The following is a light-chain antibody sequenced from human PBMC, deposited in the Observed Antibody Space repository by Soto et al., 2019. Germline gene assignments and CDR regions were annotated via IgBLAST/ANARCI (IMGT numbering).Light chain of an antibody. CDR1: QSISGW. CDR2: DAS. Sequence: MSHSPSTLSASMGERGSITCRASQSISGWLAWYQQRPGKAPKLLIYDASSLESGVPSRFSGSGSGTEFTLTIGGLQPDDFATYYCQQYSGYSLFTFGPGSIVDVK. V-gene: IGKV1-5*01. CDR3: QQYSGYSLFT. J-gene: IGKJ3*01.